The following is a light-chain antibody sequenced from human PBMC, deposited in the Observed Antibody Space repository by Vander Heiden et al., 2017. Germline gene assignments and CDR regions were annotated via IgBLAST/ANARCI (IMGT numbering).Light chain of an antibody. V-gene: IGKV1-27*01. J-gene: IGKJ1*01. CDR1: QGIRNY. CDR3: QKYNSAPST. Sequence: IQITQSPSSLSASVGDRVTITCRASQGIRNYLAWYQQKPGKVPKLLIYAASTLQSGVPSRFSGSGSGTDFTLTISSLQPEDVATYYCQKYNSAPSTFGQGTKVEIK. CDR2: AAS.